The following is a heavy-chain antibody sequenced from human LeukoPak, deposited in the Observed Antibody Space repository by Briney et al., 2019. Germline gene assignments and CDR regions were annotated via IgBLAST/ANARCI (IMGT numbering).Heavy chain of an antibody. CDR3: ARGGVRQADYYDSSGYYYA. V-gene: IGHV1-3*01. D-gene: IGHD3-22*01. J-gene: IGHJ5*02. Sequence: GASVKVSCKASGYTFTSYAMHWVRQAPGQRLEWMGWINAGNGNTKYSQKFQGRVTITRDTSASTAYMELSSLRSEDTAVYYCARGGVRQADYYDSSGYYYAWGQGTLVTVSS. CDR2: INAGNGNT. CDR1: GYTFTSYA.